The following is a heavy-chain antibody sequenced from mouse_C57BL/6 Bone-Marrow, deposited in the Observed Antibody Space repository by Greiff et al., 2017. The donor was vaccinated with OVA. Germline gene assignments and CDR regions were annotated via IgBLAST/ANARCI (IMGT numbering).Heavy chain of an antibody. Sequence: QVQLKQSGAELAKPGASVKLSCKASGYTFTSYWMHWVKQRPGQGLEWIGYINPSSGYTKYNQKFKDKATLTADKSYSTAYMQLSSLTYEDSAVYYCAKLIYYGSSYDAMDYWGQGTSVTVSS. J-gene: IGHJ4*01. V-gene: IGHV1-7*01. CDR2: INPSSGYT. CDR1: GYTFTSYW. CDR3: AKLIYYGSSYDAMDY. D-gene: IGHD1-1*01.